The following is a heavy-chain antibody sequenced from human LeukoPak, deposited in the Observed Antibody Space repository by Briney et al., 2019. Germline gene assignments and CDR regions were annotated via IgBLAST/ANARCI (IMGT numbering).Heavy chain of an antibody. CDR3: ATPYYGDYGYLGY. J-gene: IGHJ4*02. D-gene: IGHD4-17*01. V-gene: IGHV3-30-3*01. CDR1: GFTFSSYA. CDR2: ISYDGSNK. Sequence: GRSLRLSCAASGFTFSSYAMHWVRQAPGKGLEWVAVISYDGSNKYYADSVKGRFTISRDNSKSTLYLQTNSLRAEDTAVYYCATPYYGDYGYLGYWGRGTMVTVSS.